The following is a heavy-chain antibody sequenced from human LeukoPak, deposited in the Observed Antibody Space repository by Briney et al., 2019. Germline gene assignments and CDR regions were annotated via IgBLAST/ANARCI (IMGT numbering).Heavy chain of an antibody. CDR3: ARGRGWNWFDP. V-gene: IGHV4-61*01. J-gene: IGHJ5*02. D-gene: IGHD3-10*01. Sequence: SETLSLTCTVSGGSVSSGSYYWSWIRQPPGKGLEWIGYIYYSGSTIYSPSLKSRVTISLDTSKNQFSLRLSSVTAADTAVYYCARGRGWNWFDPWGQGTLVTVSS. CDR2: IYYSGST. CDR1: GGSVSSGSYY.